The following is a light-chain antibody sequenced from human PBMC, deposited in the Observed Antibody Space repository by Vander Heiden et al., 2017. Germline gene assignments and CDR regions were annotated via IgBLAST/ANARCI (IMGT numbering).Light chain of an antibody. CDR1: NIGSQT. CDR2: DDS. CDR3: QVWDSSSDLVV. V-gene: IGLV3-21*02. Sequence: SYVLTQPPSVSVAPGQTARITCGGSNIGSQTVHCYQQRPGQAPVLVGYDDSDRPSGIPERFSGSNSGNTATLPISRVEAGDEADYYCQVWDSSSDLVVFGGGTKLTVL. J-gene: IGLJ2*01.